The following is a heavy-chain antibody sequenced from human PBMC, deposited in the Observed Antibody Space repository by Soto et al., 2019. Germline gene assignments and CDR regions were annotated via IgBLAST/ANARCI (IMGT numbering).Heavy chain of an antibody. CDR1: GFTFYDYA. CDR3: AKDHYGSAIYGMDV. CDR2: ITWNSGTI. D-gene: IGHD3-10*01. J-gene: IGHJ6*02. V-gene: IGHV3-9*01. Sequence: HPGGSLRLSCAASGFTFYDYAMHWVRQTPGKGLEWVSGITWNSGTIGYADSVKGRFTISRDNGKNSLYLQMNSLRPEDTALYYYAKDHYGSAIYGMDVWGQGTTVTVSS.